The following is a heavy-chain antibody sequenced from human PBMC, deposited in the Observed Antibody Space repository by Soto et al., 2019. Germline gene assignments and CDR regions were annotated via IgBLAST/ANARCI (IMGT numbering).Heavy chain of an antibody. Sequence: QVPLVQSGAEVKKPGSSVKVSCKASGVTFSSYAISWVRQAPGQGLELMGGIIPISGTANYAQKFKGRVTITADESTSTAYMELSSLRSEDTAVYYCASDRSGYRSRASPMDVWGQGTKVTVSS. J-gene: IGHJ6*02. CDR3: ASDRSGYRSRASPMDV. CDR2: IIPISGTA. D-gene: IGHD3-22*01. V-gene: IGHV1-69*01. CDR1: GVTFSSYA.